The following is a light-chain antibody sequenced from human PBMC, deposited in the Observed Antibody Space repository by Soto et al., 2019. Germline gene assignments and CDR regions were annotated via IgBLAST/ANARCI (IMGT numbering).Light chain of an antibody. Sequence: EIVLTQSPGTLSLSPGERATLSCRASQSVSSSSLAWYQQKPGQAPRLVIYGASSRATGIPDRFSGSGSGTDFTLTISRLEPVDFAVYYCQQYGASPRTFGPGTKVDIK. CDR3: QQYGASPRT. J-gene: IGKJ1*01. CDR2: GAS. V-gene: IGKV3-20*01. CDR1: QSVSSSS.